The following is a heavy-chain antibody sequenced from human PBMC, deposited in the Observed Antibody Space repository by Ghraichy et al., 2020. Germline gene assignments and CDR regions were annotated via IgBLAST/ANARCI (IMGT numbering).Heavy chain of an antibody. CDR3: ARDRRISTAPNDAFDI. V-gene: IGHV4-59*01. Sequence: SETLSLTCTVSGDSISSYYWSWIRQPPGKGLEWLGYIYYTGSTNYDPSLKSRVTISIGTSKTQFSLKLSSVTPADTAMYYCARDRRISTAPNDAFDIWGQGTMVTVSS. D-gene: IGHD2/OR15-2a*01. J-gene: IGHJ3*02. CDR2: IYYTGST. CDR1: GDSISSYY.